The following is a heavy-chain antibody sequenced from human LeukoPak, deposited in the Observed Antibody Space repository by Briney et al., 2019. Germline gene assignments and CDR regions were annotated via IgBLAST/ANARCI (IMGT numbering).Heavy chain of an antibody. CDR2: INPNSGGT. CDR1: GYTFTSYD. J-gene: IGHJ6*02. V-gene: IGHV1-2*02. Sequence: GASVKVSCKASGYTFTSYDINWVRQATGQGLEWMGWINPNSGGTNYAQKFQGRVTMTRDTSISTAYMELSRLRSDDTAVYYCARDGQGDYYGMDVWGQGTTVTVSS. CDR3: ARDGQGDYYGMDV.